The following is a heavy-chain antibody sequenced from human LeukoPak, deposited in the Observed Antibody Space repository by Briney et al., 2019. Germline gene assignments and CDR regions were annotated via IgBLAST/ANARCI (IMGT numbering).Heavy chain of an antibody. J-gene: IGHJ3*02. V-gene: IGHV4-31*03. CDR3: ARLSPPHYDSSGYYYVGAFDI. CDR1: GGSISSGGYY. D-gene: IGHD3-22*01. Sequence: SETLSLTCTVSGGSISSGGYYWSWIRQHPGKGLEWIGYIYYSGSTYYNPSLKSRVTISVDTSKNQFSLKLSSVTAADTAVYYCARLSPPHYDSSGYYYVGAFDIWGQGTMVTVSS. CDR2: IYYSGST.